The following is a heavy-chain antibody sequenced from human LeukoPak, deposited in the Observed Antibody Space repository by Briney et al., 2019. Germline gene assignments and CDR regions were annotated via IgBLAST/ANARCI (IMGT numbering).Heavy chain of an antibody. J-gene: IGHJ4*02. Sequence: PGGSLRLSCAASGFTFSSYGMSWVRQAPGKGLEWVSAISGSGGSTYYADSVKGRFTISRDNSKNTLYLQMNSLRAEDTAVYYCAKQSGDIVLMVYVYFDYWGQGTLVTVSS. CDR2: ISGSGGST. CDR1: GFTFSSYG. V-gene: IGHV3-23*01. CDR3: AKQSGDIVLMVYVYFDY. D-gene: IGHD2-8*01.